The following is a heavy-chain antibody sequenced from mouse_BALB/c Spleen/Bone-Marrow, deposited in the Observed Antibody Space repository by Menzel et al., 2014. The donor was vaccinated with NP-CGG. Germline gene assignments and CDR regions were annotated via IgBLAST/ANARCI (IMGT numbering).Heavy chain of an antibody. CDR3: ARDGNYAALDY. J-gene: IGHJ4*01. V-gene: IGHV1-81*01. CDR1: GYTFTDYV. Sequence: VQLQHPGPELEKPGASEKMYCKASGYTFTDYVISWGKQRTGQGLEWIGEIDPGRGSSFYNEKFKAKATLTADKSANTAYMQLSSLTSEDSAVYFCARDGNYAALDYWGQGTSVTVSS. D-gene: IGHD2-1*01. CDR2: IDPGRGSS.